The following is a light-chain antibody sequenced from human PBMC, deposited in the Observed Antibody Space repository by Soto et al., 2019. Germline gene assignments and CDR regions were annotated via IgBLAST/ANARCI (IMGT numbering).Light chain of an antibody. CDR2: AAS. J-gene: IGKJ1*01. CDR3: QLSHSTPLM. Sequence: DIQMTQSPSSLSASVGDRVTITCRASQNINTYLNWYQQKPGKAPKLLIYAASALRSGVPSRFSGSGSGTDSTLTISSPQPEDCATYYCQLSHSTPLMFGQGTKVDIK. CDR1: QNINTY. V-gene: IGKV1-39*01.